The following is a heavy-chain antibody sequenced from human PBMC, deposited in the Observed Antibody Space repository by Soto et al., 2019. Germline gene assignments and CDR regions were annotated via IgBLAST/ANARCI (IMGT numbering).Heavy chain of an antibody. CDR3: AREERLRWYYFDY. D-gene: IGHD4-17*01. V-gene: IGHV3-7*03. CDR2: IKQDGSEK. J-gene: IGHJ4*02. CDR1: GFTFSSYW. Sequence: GGSLRLSCAASGFTFSSYWMSWVRQAPGKGLEWVANIKQDGSEKYYVDSVKGRFTISRDNTKNSLYLQMNSLRAEDTAVYYCAREERLRWYYFDYWGQGTLFTVYS.